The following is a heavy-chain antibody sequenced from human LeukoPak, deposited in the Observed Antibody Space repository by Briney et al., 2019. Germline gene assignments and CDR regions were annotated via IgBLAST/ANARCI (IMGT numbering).Heavy chain of an antibody. Sequence: SVKVSCKASGGTFSSYAISWVRQAPGQGLEWMGGIIPIFGTANYAQKFQGRVTITADESTSTAYMELSSLRSEDTAVYYCATSRAVAGAFDYWGQGTLVTVSS. V-gene: IGHV1-69*13. D-gene: IGHD6-19*01. CDR3: ATSRAVAGAFDY. CDR2: IIPIFGTA. J-gene: IGHJ4*02. CDR1: GGTFSSYA.